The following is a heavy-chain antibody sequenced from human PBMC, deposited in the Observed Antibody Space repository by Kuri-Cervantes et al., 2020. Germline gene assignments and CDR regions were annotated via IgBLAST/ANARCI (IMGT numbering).Heavy chain of an antibody. CDR2: ISGCGGSI. V-gene: IGHV3-23*01. Sequence: LTCAATGCTFSSYCMSWVRQAPGKGLAWVSDISGCGGSIEYADSVRGRFTISRDNSKNTLYLQMNSLRDEDTAVYYCVRGRSTLSGYYGWFDPWGHGPLVTVSS. CDR1: GCTFSSYC. CDR3: VRGRSTLSGYYGWFDP. J-gene: IGHJ5*02. D-gene: IGHD3-3*01.